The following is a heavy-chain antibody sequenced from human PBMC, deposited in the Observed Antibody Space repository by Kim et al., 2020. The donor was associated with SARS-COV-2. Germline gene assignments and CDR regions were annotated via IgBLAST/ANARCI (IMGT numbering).Heavy chain of an antibody. CDR1: GFTFSTYD. J-gene: IGHJ6*02. CDR3: TRRGVLGGHHSGMDV. V-gene: IGHV3-48*02. D-gene: IGHD2-8*02. CDR2: INPTASAI. Sequence: GGSLRLSCAVSGFTFSTYDMIWVRRAPGRGLEWVSYINPTASAIYYAGSVKGRFTISRDNGKSSLYLQMDSLRDEDTAVYYCTRRGVLGGHHSGMDVWGQGTAVTVSS.